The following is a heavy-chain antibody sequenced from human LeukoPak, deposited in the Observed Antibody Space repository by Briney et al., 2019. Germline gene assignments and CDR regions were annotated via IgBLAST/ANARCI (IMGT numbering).Heavy chain of an antibody. J-gene: IGHJ4*02. CDR2: IIPILGIA. CDR3: AREGMATINIDY. V-gene: IGHV1-69*04. D-gene: IGHD5-24*01. CDR1: GGTFSSYT. Sequence: GASVKVSCKASGGTFSSYTIGWVRQAPGQGLEWMGRIIPILGIANYAQKFQGRVTITTDKSTSTAYMELSSLRSEDTAVYYCAREGMATINIDYWGQGTLVTVSS.